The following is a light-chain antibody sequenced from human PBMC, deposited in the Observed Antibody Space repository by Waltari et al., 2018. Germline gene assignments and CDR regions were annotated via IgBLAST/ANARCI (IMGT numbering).Light chain of an antibody. CDR3: QQCNDWPRT. CDR2: GAS. CDR1: QSVSNN. J-gene: IGKJ1*01. Sequence: EIVMTQSPAILSVSPGERATLSCSASQSVSNNLAWYQQKPGQAPRLLIYGASTRATGVPARFSGSGSGTEFTLTISSLQSEDFAVYYCQQCNDWPRTFGQGTKVEIK. V-gene: IGKV3D-15*01.